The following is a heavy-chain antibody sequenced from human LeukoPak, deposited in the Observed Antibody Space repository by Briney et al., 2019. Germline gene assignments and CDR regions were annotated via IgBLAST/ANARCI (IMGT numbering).Heavy chain of an antibody. CDR1: GFTFDDYA. CDR3: AKGSSGWLDY. J-gene: IGHJ4*02. CDR2: ISWNSGSI. Sequence: GGSLRLSCAASGFTFDDYAMHWVRQAPGKGLEWVSGISWNSGSIGYADSVKGRFTISRDNAKNSLYLQMNSLRAEDTALYYCAKGSSGWLDYWGQGTLVTVSS. V-gene: IGHV3-9*01. D-gene: IGHD6-19*01.